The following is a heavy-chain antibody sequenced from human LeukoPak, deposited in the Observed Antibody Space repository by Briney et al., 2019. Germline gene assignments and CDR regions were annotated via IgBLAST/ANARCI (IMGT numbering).Heavy chain of an antibody. CDR2: IYTSGST. D-gene: IGHD3-22*01. Sequence: SETLSLTCTVSGGSISSYYWSWIRQPAGKGLEWIGRIYTSGSTNYNPSLKSRVTMSVDTSKNQFSLRLSSVTAADTAVYYCARDMGYESSGYYSYDAFDIWGQGTMVTVSS. V-gene: IGHV4-4*07. CDR1: GGSISSYY. J-gene: IGHJ3*02. CDR3: ARDMGYESSGYYSYDAFDI.